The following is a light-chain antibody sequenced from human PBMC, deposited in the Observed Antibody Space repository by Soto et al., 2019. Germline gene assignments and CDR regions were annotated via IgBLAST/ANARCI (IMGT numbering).Light chain of an antibody. Sequence: QSALTQPRSVSRSPGQSVTVSCSGTSSDVGGYDYVAWYQQYPGKAPKLMIYDVIKRPSGVPDRFSGSKSGNTASLTISGLQAEDEADYYCCSYAGSYTFVFGTGTKLTVL. CDR3: CSYAGSYTFV. CDR2: DVI. CDR1: SSDVGGYDY. V-gene: IGLV2-11*01. J-gene: IGLJ1*01.